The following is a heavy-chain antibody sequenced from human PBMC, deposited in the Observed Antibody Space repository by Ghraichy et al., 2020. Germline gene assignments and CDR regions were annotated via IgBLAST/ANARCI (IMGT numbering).Heavy chain of an antibody. V-gene: IGHV3-30*02. CDR2: IRYDGSNI. CDR3: AKDPDYYASGRHWYFDL. CDR1: GFTFSSYG. Sequence: GESLNISCAASGFTFSSYGMHWVRQAPGEGLEWVAFIRYDGSNIYYGDSVKGRFTISRDNSKNTLYLQMNSLRAEDTAVYYCAKDPDYYASGRHWYFDLWGRGTLVTVSS. D-gene: IGHD3-10*01. J-gene: IGHJ2*01.